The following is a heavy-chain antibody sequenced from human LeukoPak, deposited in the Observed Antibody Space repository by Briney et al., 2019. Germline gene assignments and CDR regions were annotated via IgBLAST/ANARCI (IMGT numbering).Heavy chain of an antibody. Sequence: KPSETLSLTCTVSGGSISSYYWSWIRQPPGKGLEWIGYIYYSGSTNYNPSLKSRVTISVDTSKNQFSLKLSSVTAADTAVYYCARGFSGVLRYFDYWGQGTLVTVSS. V-gene: IGHV4-59*01. J-gene: IGHJ4*02. CDR1: GGSISSYY. CDR3: ARGFSGVLRYFDY. CDR2: IYYSGST. D-gene: IGHD3-9*01.